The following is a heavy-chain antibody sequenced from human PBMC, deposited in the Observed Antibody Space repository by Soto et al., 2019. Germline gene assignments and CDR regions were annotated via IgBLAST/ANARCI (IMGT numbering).Heavy chain of an antibody. CDR1: GVTFGSYA. J-gene: IGHJ4*02. V-gene: IGHV3-23*01. D-gene: IGHD1-26*01. Sequence: EVQLLESGGGLVQPGGSLRLSCAASGVTFGSYAMSWVRQAPGKGLEWVSRVTYSGANTYYAGSVTGRFTISRDNSRNTLYLQMSSLRVEDTAVYYCATPSLSTGGYSAFDSWGRGPLVTVSS. CDR2: VTYSGANT. CDR3: ATPSLSTGGYSAFDS.